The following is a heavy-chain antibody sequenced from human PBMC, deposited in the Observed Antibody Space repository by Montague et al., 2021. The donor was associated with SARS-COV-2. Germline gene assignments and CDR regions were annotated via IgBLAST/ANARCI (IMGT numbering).Heavy chain of an antibody. CDR2: VSHSGGT. CDR1: GGSFSGYY. V-gene: IGHV4-34*01. D-gene: IGHD6-19*01. CDR3: ARCIIGWSILDV. J-gene: IGHJ6*02. Sequence: SETLSLTCSVYGGSFSGYYWSWIRQFPGKGLEWIGEVSHSGGTNYNPSLKSRVTISIDSSKNHFSLQLRSVTAADTAVYYCARCIIGWSILDVWGQGSTVTVSS.